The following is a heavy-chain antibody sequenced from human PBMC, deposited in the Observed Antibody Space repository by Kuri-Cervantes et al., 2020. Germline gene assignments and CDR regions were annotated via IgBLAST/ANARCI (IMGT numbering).Heavy chain of an antibody. D-gene: IGHD3-10*01. V-gene: IGHV3-21*01. J-gene: IGHJ3*02. CDR1: GFTFSSYS. CDR2: ISSSSSYI. Sequence: GGSLRLSCAASGFTFSSYSMNWVRQAPGKGLEWVSSISSSSSYIYYADSVKGRFTISRDNAKNSLYLQMNSLRAEDTAVYYCARVKWFREYAFDIWGQGTMVTVSS. CDR3: ARVKWFREYAFDI.